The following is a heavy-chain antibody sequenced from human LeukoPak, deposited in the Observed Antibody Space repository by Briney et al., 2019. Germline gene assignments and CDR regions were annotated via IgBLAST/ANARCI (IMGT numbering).Heavy chain of an antibody. D-gene: IGHD1-14*01. Sequence: GGSLRLSCAASGFRFSRYWMSWVCQTPGKGLEWVANIKEDGSEQYYADPVKGRFTISRDNVKNSLFLQVNSLRAEDTAVYYCARDSFETDIDYWGQGTLVTVSS. V-gene: IGHV3-7*01. CDR3: ARDSFETDIDY. CDR1: GFRFSRYW. J-gene: IGHJ4*02. CDR2: IKEDGSEQ.